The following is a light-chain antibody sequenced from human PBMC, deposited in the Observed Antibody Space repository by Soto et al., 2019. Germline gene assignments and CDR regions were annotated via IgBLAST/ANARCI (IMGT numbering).Light chain of an antibody. J-gene: IGLJ2*01. CDR3: TSYAGSSIPVV. V-gene: IGLV2-8*01. Sequence: QSALTKPPSASGSPGQSVTISCTGASRDVGKYNFVSWYQQHPGKAPKLMIYDVTERPSGVPDRFSGSKSGNTASLTVSGLQAEDEADYYCTSYAGSSIPVVFGGGIKVTVL. CDR2: DVT. CDR1: SRDVGKYNF.